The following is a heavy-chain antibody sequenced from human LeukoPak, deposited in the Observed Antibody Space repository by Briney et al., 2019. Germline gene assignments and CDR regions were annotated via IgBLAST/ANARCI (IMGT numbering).Heavy chain of an antibody. CDR1: GGSFSDYY. D-gene: IGHD6-13*01. Sequence: PSETLSLTCAVYGGSFSDYYWSWIRQSPGKGLEWIGEVNHSGSPKYNPSLNGRVTISVDTSKNQFSLKLSSVTAADTGVYYCAREVCSSSWYSDYWGQGTLVTVSS. CDR2: VNHSGSP. V-gene: IGHV4-34*01. CDR3: AREVCSSSWYSDY. J-gene: IGHJ4*02.